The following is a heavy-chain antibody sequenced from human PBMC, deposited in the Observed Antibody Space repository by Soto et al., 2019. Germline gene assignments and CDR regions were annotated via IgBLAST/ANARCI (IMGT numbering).Heavy chain of an antibody. CDR3: ARDPPIYYYYGMDV. CDR2: IIPIFGTA. CDR1: GGTFSSYA. J-gene: IGHJ6*02. V-gene: IGHV1-69*13. Sequence: ASVKVSCKASGGTFSSYAISWVRQAPGQGLEWMGGIIPIFGTANYAQKFQGRVTITADESTSTAYMELSSLRSEDTAAYYCARDPPIYYYYGMDVWGQGTTVTVSS.